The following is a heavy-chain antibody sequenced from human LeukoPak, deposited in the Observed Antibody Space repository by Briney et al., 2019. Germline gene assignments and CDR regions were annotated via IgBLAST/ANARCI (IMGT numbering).Heavy chain of an antibody. CDR1: GGSFSGYY. Sequence: SSETLSLTCAVYGGSFSGYYWSWIRQPPGKGLEWIGEINHSGSTNYNPSLKSRVTISVDTSKNQFSLKLSSVTAADAAVYYCARKSRNGRPLYYYYMDVWGKGTTVTVSS. D-gene: IGHD1-14*01. CDR2: INHSGST. V-gene: IGHV4-34*01. CDR3: ARKSRNGRPLYYYYMDV. J-gene: IGHJ6*03.